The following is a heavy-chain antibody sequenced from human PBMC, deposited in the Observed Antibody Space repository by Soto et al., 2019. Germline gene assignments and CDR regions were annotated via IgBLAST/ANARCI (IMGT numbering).Heavy chain of an antibody. Sequence: GGSLRLSCAASGFTVSSNYMSWVRRAPGKGLEWVSVIYSGGSTYYADSVKGRFTISRDNSKNTLYLQMNSLRAEDTAVYYCARGPDYYDSSGYPPGAEYFQHWGQGTLVTVSS. CDR2: IYSGGST. V-gene: IGHV3-53*01. D-gene: IGHD3-22*01. CDR1: GFTVSSNY. CDR3: ARGPDYYDSSGYPPGAEYFQH. J-gene: IGHJ1*01.